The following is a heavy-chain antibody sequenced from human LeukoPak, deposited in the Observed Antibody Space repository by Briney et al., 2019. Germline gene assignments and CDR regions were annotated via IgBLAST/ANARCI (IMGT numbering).Heavy chain of an antibody. V-gene: IGHV1-8*01. J-gene: IGHJ4*02. D-gene: IGHD3-10*01. CDR2: MNPNSGNT. CDR1: GYTFTSYD. CDR3: ARLRFDFLVRGVIQIIDY. Sequence: GASVKVSCKASGYTFTSYDINWVRQATGQGLEWMGWMNPNSGNTGYAQKFQGRVTMTRNTSISTAYMELSSLRSEDTAVYYCARLRFDFLVRGVIQIIDYWGQGTLVTVSS.